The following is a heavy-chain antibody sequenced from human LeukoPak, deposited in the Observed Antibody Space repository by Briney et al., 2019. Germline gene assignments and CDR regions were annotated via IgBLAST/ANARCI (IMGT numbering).Heavy chain of an antibody. V-gene: IGHV3-64D*06. Sequence: GGTLRLSCSVSRFTFSTYVMHWLRQAPGKGLEYVSTISSNGDNTYYAVSVKGRFTISRDNSKNTLYLQMSSLRADDTAVYYCVRGTGYWGQGTLGTVSS. J-gene: IGHJ4*02. CDR2: ISSNGDNT. CDR3: VRGTGY. CDR1: RFTFSTYV.